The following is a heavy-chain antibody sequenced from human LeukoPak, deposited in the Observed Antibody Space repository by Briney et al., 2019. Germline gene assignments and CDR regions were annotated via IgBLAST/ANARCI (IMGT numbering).Heavy chain of an antibody. D-gene: IGHD2-15*01. CDR3: ARSAGYCSGGSCYSFWGY. J-gene: IGHJ4*02. CDR1: GGPISSSRYF. CDR2: INYSGSP. V-gene: IGHV4-39*06. Sequence: SETLSLTCTVSGGPISSSRYFWGWIRQPPGKGLEWIGSINYSGSPYYNPPLKSRVTISVDTSKNQFALKMSSVTAADTAVYYCARSAGYCSGGSCYSFWGYWGQGTLVTVSS.